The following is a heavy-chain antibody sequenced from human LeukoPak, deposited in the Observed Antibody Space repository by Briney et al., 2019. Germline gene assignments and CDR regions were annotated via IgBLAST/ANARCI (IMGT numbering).Heavy chain of an antibody. CDR2: IYYSGGT. V-gene: IGHV4-59*01. J-gene: IGHJ4*02. D-gene: IGHD5-24*01. CDR1: GGSISSYY. Sequence: SETLSLTCTVSGGSISSYYWSWIRQPPGKGLEWIGYIYYSGGTNYNPSLKSRVTISVDTSKNQFSLKLSSVTAADTAVYYCARGSDGYNSLDFDYWGQGTLVTVSS. CDR3: ARGSDGYNSLDFDY.